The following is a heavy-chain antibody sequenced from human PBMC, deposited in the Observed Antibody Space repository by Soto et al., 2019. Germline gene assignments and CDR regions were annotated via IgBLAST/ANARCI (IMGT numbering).Heavy chain of an antibody. CDR1: GFTVNSNY. J-gene: IGHJ6*02. V-gene: IGHV3-53*02. CDR2: IYGAGHT. D-gene: IGHD3-10*01. CDR3: ARDRAMLRGWPPPRYFGMDV. Sequence: EVQLVETGGGLIQPGGSLRLSCAASGFTVNSNYMSWVRQAPVKGLEWVPVIYGAGHTYYADSVKGRFTISRDNSRNTLYLQMNSLRPEDTAVYYCARDRAMLRGWPPPRYFGMDVWGQGTTVTVCS.